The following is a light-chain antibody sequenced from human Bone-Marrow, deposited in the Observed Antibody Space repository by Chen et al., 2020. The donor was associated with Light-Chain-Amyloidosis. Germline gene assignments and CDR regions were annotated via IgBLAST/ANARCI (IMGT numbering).Light chain of an antibody. J-gene: IGLJ2*01. Sequence: SYELTQPPSGSVSPGQTARIPCPGDGLPKQYANWYQQKPGQAPVLVIYNDSERPSGIPERFSGSSSGTTVTLTISGVQAEDEADYYCQSADTTDTLYVLFGGGTKLTVL. CDR3: QSADTTDTLYVL. CDR2: NDS. V-gene: IGLV3-25*03. CDR1: GLPKQY.